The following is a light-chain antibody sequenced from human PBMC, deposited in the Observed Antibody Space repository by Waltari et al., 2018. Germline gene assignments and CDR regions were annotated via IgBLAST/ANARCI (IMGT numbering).Light chain of an antibody. CDR2: EVT. V-gene: IGLV2-8*01. CDR1: RRDVGAYNY. J-gene: IGLJ1*01. CDR3: CSHGGSNNFYI. Sequence: QSALTQPPSASGSPGPSVTISCTGTRRDVGAYNYVSWYQQYPGKAPKLIIYEVTNRPSGVPDRFSGSKSGNTASLTVSGLQADDEADYYCCSHGGSNNFYIFGTGTTVTVL.